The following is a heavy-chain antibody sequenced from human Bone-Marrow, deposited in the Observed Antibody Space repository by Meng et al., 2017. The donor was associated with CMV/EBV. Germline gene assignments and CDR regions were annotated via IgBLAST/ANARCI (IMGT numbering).Heavy chain of an antibody. J-gene: IGHJ4*02. V-gene: IGHV4-38-2*02. CDR2: IYHSGST. Sequence: SETLSLTCTVSGYSISSGYYWGWIRQPPGKGLEWIGSIYHSGSTYYNPSLKSRVTISVDTSKNQFSLKLSSVTAADTAAYYCAREPRDSRVTQGTYWGQGTLVTVSS. CDR1: GYSISSGYY. D-gene: IGHD3-22*01. CDR3: AREPRDSRVTQGTY.